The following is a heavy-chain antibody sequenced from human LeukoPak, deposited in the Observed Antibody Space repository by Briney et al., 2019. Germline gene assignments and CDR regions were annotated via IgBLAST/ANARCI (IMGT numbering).Heavy chain of an antibody. J-gene: IGHJ5*02. Sequence: SQTLSLTCAVSGGSISSGGYSWSWLRQPPGMGLEWIGYIYHSGSTYYNPSLKSRVTISVDRSKNQFSLKLSSVTAADTAVYYCARVYGGNPYNWFDPWGQGTLVTVSS. CDR2: IYHSGST. CDR3: ARVYGGNPYNWFDP. CDR1: GGSISSGGYS. D-gene: IGHD4-23*01. V-gene: IGHV4-30-2*01.